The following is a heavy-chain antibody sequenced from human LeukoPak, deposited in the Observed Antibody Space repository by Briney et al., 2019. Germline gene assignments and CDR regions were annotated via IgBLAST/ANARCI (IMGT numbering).Heavy chain of an antibody. J-gene: IGHJ6*02. V-gene: IGHV3-21*01. CDR2: ISSSSSDI. Sequence: GRSLRLSCAASGFTFSSYGMHWVRQAPGKGLEWVSSISSSSSDIYNADSVKGRFTSSRDNAKNSLYLQMNSLRAEDTAVYYCARDSSYYGMDVWGQGTTVTVSS. CDR3: ARDSSYYGMDV. CDR1: GFTFSSYG.